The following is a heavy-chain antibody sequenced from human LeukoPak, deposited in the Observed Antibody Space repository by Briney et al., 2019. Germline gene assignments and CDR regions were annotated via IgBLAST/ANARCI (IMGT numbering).Heavy chain of an antibody. D-gene: IGHD6-13*01. V-gene: IGHV4-39*07. J-gene: IGHJ4*02. CDR3: ARDQGSSNWYYY. CDR1: GDSITTTNYY. CDR2: FYYSGST. Sequence: SETLSLTCTVSGDSITTTNYYWGWIRQPPGKGLEWIGTFYYSGSTYYNPSLKSRVTISVDTSKNQISLHLRSVTAADTAVYFCARDQGSSNWYYYWGQGTLVTVSS.